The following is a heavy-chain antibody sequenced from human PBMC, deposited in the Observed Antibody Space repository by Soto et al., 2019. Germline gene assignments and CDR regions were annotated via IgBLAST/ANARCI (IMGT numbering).Heavy chain of an antibody. V-gene: IGHV1-69*06. J-gene: IGHJ6*02. CDR3: ARHSDVGSSWYYDGMDV. Sequence: VASVKVSCKASGGTFSSYAISWVRQAPGQGLEWMGGIIPIFGTANYAQKFQGQVTISADKSISTAYLQWSSLKASDTAMYYCARHSDVGSSWYYDGMDVWGQGTTVTVSS. CDR2: IIPIFGTA. D-gene: IGHD6-13*01. CDR1: GGTFSSYA.